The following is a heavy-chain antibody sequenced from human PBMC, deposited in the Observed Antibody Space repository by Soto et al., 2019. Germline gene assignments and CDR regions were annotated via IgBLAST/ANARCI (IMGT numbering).Heavy chain of an antibody. CDR1: GFTVSSNY. Sequence: EVQLVESGGGLVQPGGSLRLSCAASGFTVSSNYMSWVRQAPGKGLEWVSVIYSGGSTYYADSVKGRFTISRHNSKNTLYLQMNSLRAEDTAVYYCARVPRDSSSWYEDCYYYYMDVWGKGTTVTVSS. CDR2: IYSGGST. D-gene: IGHD6-13*01. J-gene: IGHJ6*03. CDR3: ARVPRDSSSWYEDCYYYYMDV. V-gene: IGHV3-53*04.